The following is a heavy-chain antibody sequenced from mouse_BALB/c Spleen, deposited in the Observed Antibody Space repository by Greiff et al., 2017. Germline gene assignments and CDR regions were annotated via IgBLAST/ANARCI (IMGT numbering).Heavy chain of an antibody. J-gene: IGHJ3*01. CDR2: ISTYYGNT. CDR3: ARGDTAWFAY. V-gene: IGHV1-67*01. Sequence: VQLQQSGPELVRPGVSVKISCKGSGYTFTDYAMHWVKQSHAKSLEWIGVISTYYGNTNYNQKFKGKATMTVDKSSSTAYMELARLTSEDSATYYCARGDTAWFAYWGQGTLVTVSA. CDR1: GYTFTDYA. D-gene: IGHD3-3*01.